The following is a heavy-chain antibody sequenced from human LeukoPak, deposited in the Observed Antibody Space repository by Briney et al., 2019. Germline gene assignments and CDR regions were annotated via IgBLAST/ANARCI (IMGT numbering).Heavy chain of an antibody. J-gene: IGHJ4*02. V-gene: IGHV4-59*08. CDR2: IYYSGST. D-gene: IGHD3-22*01. CDR1: GGSISSYY. Sequence: SETLSLTCTVSGGSISSYYWSWIRQPPGKGLEWIGYIYYSGSTNYNPSLKSRVTISVDTSKNQFSLKLSSVTAADTAVYYCARQVTSSGYYYFDYWGQGTLVTVSS. CDR3: ARQVTSSGYYYFDY.